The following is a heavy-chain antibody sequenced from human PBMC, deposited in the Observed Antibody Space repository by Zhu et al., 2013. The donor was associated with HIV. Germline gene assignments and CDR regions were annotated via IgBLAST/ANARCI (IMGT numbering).Heavy chain of an antibody. CDR3: AADEPPDSYYYYGMDV. CDR1: GGALSSYA. CDR2: IIPIFGTT. Sequence: QVQLVQSGAEVKKPGSSLKVSCKTSGGALSSYAISWVRQAPGQGLEWMGGIIPIFGTTNYAQKFQGRVTINADESTRTAYMELSSLKSEDTAVYYCAADEPPDSYYYYGMDVWGQGTTVTVSS. J-gene: IGHJ6*02. V-gene: IGHV1-69*01.